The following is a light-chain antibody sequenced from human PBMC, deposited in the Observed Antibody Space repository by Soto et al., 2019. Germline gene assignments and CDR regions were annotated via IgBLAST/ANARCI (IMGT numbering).Light chain of an antibody. CDR3: QQYENLPT. J-gene: IGKJ5*01. Sequence: DIERTQSPFSVSASVGDRVTITCQASQNINNYLNWYQQKPGRAPKLLIYDASNLEAGVPSRFRGSGSGTDFTFTISRLQPEDIATYYCQQYENLPTFGQGTRLEIK. V-gene: IGKV1-33*01. CDR2: DAS. CDR1: QNINNY.